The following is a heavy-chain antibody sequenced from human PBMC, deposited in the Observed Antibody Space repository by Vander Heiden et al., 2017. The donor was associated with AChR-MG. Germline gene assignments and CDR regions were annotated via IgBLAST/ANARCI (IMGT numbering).Heavy chain of an antibody. CDR3: ARGRNQDYGDYGALFDY. V-gene: IGHV4-30-2*01. D-gene: IGHD4-17*01. J-gene: IGHJ4*02. CDR1: GGSIRSGGYS. CDR2: IYQSGST. Sequence: QLQLQESGSGLVKPSQTLSLTCAVSGGSIRSGGYSWRWIRQPPGKGLEWIGYIYQSGSTYYDPSLKSRVTISVDRSKNQFSLKLSSVTAADTAVYYCARGRNQDYGDYGALFDYWGQGTLVTVSS.